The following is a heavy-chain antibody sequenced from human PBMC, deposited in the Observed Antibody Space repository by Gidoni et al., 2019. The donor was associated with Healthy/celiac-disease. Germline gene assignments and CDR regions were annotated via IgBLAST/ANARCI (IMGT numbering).Heavy chain of an antibody. D-gene: IGHD6-13*01. CDR1: GGTFSSYA. CDR3: ARPDSSSWYSYYGMDV. CDR2: IIPILGIA. J-gene: IGHJ6*02. Sequence: QVQLVQSGAEVKKPGSSVKVSCKASGGTFSSYAISWVRQAPGQGLEWMGRIIPILGIANYAQKFQGRVTITADKSTSTAYMELSSLRSEDTAVYYCARPDSSSWYSYYGMDVWGQGTTVTVSS. V-gene: IGHV1-69*04.